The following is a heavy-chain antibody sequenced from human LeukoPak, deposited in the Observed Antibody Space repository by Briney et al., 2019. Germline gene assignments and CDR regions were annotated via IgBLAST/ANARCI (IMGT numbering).Heavy chain of an antibody. CDR2: IIPIFGTA. Sequence: ASVKVSCKASGGTFSSYAISWVRQAPGQGLEWMGGIIPIFGTANYAQKFQGRVTITADESTSTAYMELSSLRSEDTAVYYCARDTRVRGSVNYGMDVWGQGTTVTVSS. J-gene: IGHJ6*02. CDR1: GGTFSSYA. V-gene: IGHV1-69*13. D-gene: IGHD3-10*01. CDR3: ARDTRVRGSVNYGMDV.